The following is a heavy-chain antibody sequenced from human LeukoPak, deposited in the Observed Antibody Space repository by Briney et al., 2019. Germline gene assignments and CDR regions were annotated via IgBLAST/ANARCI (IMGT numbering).Heavy chain of an antibody. CDR3: ARAYSGYTYGYHY. V-gene: IGHV3-48*01. J-gene: IGHJ4*02. Sequence: GGSLRLSCAAAGFTFSDYNMNWVRQPPGKGLEWVSYISSSSSTIYHADSVKGRFTISRDNAKNSLCLQMSSLRAEDTAVYYCARAYSGYTYGYHYWGQGTLVTVSS. D-gene: IGHD5-18*01. CDR1: GFTFSDYN. CDR2: ISSSSSTI.